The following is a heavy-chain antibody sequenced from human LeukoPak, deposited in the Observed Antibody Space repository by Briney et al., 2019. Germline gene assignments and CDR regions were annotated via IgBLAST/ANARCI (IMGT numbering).Heavy chain of an antibody. CDR1: GYTFTSYD. V-gene: IGHV1-8*02. CDR3: ARWGGYSYGLYYYYYMDV. Sequence: ASVKVSCKASGYTFTSYDINWVRQATGQGLEWMGWMNPNSGSTSYAQKFQGRVTMTRDMSTSTVYMELSSLRSEDTAVYYCARWGGYSYGLYYYYYMDVWGKGTTVTVSS. CDR2: MNPNSGST. J-gene: IGHJ6*03. D-gene: IGHD5-18*01.